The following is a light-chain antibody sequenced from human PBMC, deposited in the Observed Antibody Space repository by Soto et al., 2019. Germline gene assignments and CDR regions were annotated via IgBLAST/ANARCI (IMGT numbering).Light chain of an antibody. CDR1: QSIKKS. V-gene: IGKV1-39*01. Sequence: DVHMTQSPSSLSASVGDRVTITCRASQSIKKSLNWYQQKPGKAPKLMIFAAYNLQSGVPSRFSGSGSWTDFTLTISSLQAEDFATYYCQQNYITPPWTFGPGTKVDIK. CDR3: QQNYITPPWT. J-gene: IGKJ1*01. CDR2: AAY.